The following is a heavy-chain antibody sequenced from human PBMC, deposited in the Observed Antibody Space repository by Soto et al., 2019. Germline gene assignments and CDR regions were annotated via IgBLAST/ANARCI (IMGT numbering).Heavy chain of an antibody. D-gene: IGHD3-10*01. CDR2: TSGSGGST. CDR1: GFTFSSYA. CDR3: AKDGGYGSGSYYSDD. Sequence: EVQLLESGGGLVQPGGSLRLSCAASGFTFSSYAMSWVRQAPGKGLEWVSTTSGSGGSTYYADSVKGRFTISRENSKNTFYLQMNSLRAEDMAVYYCAKDGGYGSGSYYSDDWGQGTLVTVSS. V-gene: IGHV3-23*01. J-gene: IGHJ4*02.